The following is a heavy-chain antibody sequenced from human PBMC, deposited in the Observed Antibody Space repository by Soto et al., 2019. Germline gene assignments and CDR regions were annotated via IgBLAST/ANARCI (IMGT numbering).Heavy chain of an antibody. CDR3: ARSIAARPGWFDP. Sequence: GGSLRLSCAASCFTFSDYYMRWIRQAPGKGLERVSYISSRGSTIYDADSVRGRVTISRDNSKNSLYLQMNSLRAEDTAVYYCARSIAARPGWFDPWGQGTLVTVSS. CDR1: CFTFSDYY. D-gene: IGHD6-6*01. CDR2: ISSRGSTI. J-gene: IGHJ5*02. V-gene: IGHV3-11*01.